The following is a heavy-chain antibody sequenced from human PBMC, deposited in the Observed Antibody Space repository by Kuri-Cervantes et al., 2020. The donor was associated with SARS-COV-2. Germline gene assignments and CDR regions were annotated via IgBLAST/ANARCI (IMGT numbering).Heavy chain of an antibody. J-gene: IGHJ3*02. D-gene: IGHD3-22*01. V-gene: IGHV1-2*04. Sequence: ASVKVSCKASGYTFTGYYMHWVRQAPGQGLEWMGWINPYSGGTNYAQKFQGWVTMTRDTSISTVYMELSRLRSDDTAVYYCARSTHFRRLVVISQGGAFDIWGQGTMVTVSS. CDR1: GYTFTGYY. CDR2: INPYSGGT. CDR3: ARSTHFRRLVVISQGGAFDI.